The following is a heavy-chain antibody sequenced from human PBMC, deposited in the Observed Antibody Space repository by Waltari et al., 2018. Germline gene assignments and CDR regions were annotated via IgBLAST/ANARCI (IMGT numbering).Heavy chain of an antibody. CDR3: ARSIVVVPAANYYYYYYYMDV. Sequence: VQLRESGPGLLKPSETLSPSCTVSGGSLNGYYWSWIRQPAGEGLEWVGRIYPSGITNYNTSLKSRVTMSVDTSRNQFSLKLTSVTGADTAIYYCARSIVVVPAANYYYYYYYMDVWGKGTTVTISS. CDR1: GGSLNGYY. D-gene: IGHD2-2*01. J-gene: IGHJ6*03. CDR2: IYPSGIT. V-gene: IGHV4-4*07.